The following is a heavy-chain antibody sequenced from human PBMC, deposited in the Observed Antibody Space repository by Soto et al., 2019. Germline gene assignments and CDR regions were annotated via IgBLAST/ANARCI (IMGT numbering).Heavy chain of an antibody. D-gene: IGHD6-13*01. J-gene: IGHJ5*02. CDR1: GGSISSSSYY. CDR2: IYYSGST. CDR3: ARHPEGIAAAEPYNWFDP. V-gene: IGHV4-39*01. Sequence: SETLSLTCTVSGGSISSSSYYWGWIRQPPGKGLERIGSIYYSGSTYYNPSLKSRVTISVDTSKNQFSLKLSSVTAADTALYYCARHPEGIAAAEPYNWFDPWGQGTLVTVSS.